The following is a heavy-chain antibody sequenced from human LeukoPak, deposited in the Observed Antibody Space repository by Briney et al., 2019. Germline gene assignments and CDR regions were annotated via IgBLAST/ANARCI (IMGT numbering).Heavy chain of an antibody. CDR2: IYYSGST. Sequence: PSETLSLTCTVSGGSISSHYYGIWIRQPPGEGLEWIGIIYYSGSTYYTPPLKSRVTISLDTSKNQFSLKLTSLTAAETAVYYCARQYGSGSAYTPVVDLWGQGTLVTVSS. V-gene: IGHV4-39*01. CDR3: ARQYGSGSAYTPVVDL. J-gene: IGHJ4*02. D-gene: IGHD3-10*01. CDR1: GGSISSHYY.